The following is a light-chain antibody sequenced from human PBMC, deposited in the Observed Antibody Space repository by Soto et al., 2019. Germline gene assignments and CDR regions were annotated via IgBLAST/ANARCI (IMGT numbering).Light chain of an antibody. Sequence: DIQMTQSPSSLSASVGDRVTITGRASQGISTYLNWYQQRPGKAPKLLIYAASSLQSGVPSRFSGSGSETHFTLTISSLQPEDFATYSCQQSYSTTWTFGQGTKVDIK. V-gene: IGKV1-39*01. J-gene: IGKJ1*01. CDR3: QQSYSTTWT. CDR2: AAS. CDR1: QGISTY.